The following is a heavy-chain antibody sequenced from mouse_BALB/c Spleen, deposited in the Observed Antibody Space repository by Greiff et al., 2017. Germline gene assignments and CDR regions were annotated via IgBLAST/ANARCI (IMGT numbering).Heavy chain of an antibody. Sequence: QVQLKQSGAELAKPGASVKMSCKASGYTFTSYWMHWVKQRPGQGLEWIGYINPSTGYTEYNQKFKDKATLTADKSSSTAYMQLSSLTSEDSAVYYCARSSGRYYGYYYAMDYWGQGTSVTVSS. CDR1: GYTFTSYW. J-gene: IGHJ4*01. V-gene: IGHV1-7*01. D-gene: IGHD2-1*01. CDR3: ARSSGRYYGYYYAMDY. CDR2: INPSTGYT.